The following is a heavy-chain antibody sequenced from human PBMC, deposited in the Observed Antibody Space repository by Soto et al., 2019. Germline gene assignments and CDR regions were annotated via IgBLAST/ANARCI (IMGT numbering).Heavy chain of an antibody. CDR2: ISVKNGNT. V-gene: IGHV1-18*01. Sequence: QVQLVQSAAELKKPGASVKVSCKAAGFTFSSYGISWVRQAPGQGLEWMGWISVKNGNTDYAQKFQDRVSMTTDTSTRTAYMELRSLRSDDTAVYYCTRVGELRVNNYWGQGTLVTVSS. D-gene: IGHD1-26*01. CDR3: TRVGELRVNNY. J-gene: IGHJ4*02. CDR1: GFTFSSYG.